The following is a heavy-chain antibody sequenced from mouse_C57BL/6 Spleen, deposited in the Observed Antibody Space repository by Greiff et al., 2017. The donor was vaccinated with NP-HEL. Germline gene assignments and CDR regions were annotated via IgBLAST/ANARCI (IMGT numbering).Heavy chain of an antibody. D-gene: IGHD2-10*01. V-gene: IGHV1-50*01. CDR3: ARGPLLDY. CDR1: GYTFTSYW. CDR2: IDPSDSYT. Sequence: VQLQQPGAELVKPGASVKLSCKASGYTFTSYWMQWVKQRPGQGLEWIGEIDPSDSYTNYNQKFKGKATLTVDTSSSTAYMQLSSLTSEDSAVYYCARGPLLDYWGQGTTLTVSS. J-gene: IGHJ2*01.